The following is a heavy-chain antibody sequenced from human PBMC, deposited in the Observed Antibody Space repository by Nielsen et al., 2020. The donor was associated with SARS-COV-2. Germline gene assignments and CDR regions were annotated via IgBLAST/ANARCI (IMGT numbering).Heavy chain of an antibody. J-gene: IGHJ4*02. Sequence: GESLKISCAASEFTFSNYGMNWVRQAPGKGLEWVSYISSGSNAIYYADSVKGRFTISRDNAKNSLYLQVSNLRAEDTAVYYCASTKGGYFDQWGQGTLVTVSS. CDR2: ISSGSNAI. D-gene: IGHD3-16*01. V-gene: IGHV3-48*01. CDR1: EFTFSNYG. CDR3: ASTKGGYFDQ.